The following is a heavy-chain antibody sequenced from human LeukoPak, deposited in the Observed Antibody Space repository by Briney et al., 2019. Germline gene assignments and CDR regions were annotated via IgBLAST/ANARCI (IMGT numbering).Heavy chain of an antibody. J-gene: IGHJ4*02. CDR3: ATTPALAVAGTLDPKE. V-gene: IGHV4-39*01. Sequence: PSETLSLTCTVSGGSISSSSYYWGWIRQSLGKGLEWIGSIFYSGSTYYNPSLKSRVTISIDTSENQFSLKLSSVTAADTAVYYCATTPALAVAGTLDPKEWGQGTLVTVSS. D-gene: IGHD6-19*01. CDR1: GGSISSSSYY. CDR2: IFYSGST.